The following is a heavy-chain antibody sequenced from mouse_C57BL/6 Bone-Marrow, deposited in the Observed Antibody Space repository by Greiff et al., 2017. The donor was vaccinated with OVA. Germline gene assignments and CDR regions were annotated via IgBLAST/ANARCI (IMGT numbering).Heavy chain of an antibody. CDR2: IRLKSDNYAT. CDR3: TADHYAY. D-gene: IGHD1-1*01. Sequence: EVKVEESGGGLVQPGGSMKLSCVASGFTFSNYWMNWVRQSPEKGLEWVAQIRLKSDNYATHYAESVKGRFTISRDDSKSSVYLQMNNLRAEDTGIYYCTADHYAYWGQGTLVTVSA. J-gene: IGHJ3*01. V-gene: IGHV6-3*01. CDR1: GFTFSNYW.